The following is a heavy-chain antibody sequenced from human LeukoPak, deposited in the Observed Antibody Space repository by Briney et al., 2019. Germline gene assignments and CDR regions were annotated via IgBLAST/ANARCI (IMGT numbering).Heavy chain of an antibody. Sequence: GGSLRLSCAASGFTLGSYSINWVRQAPGKGLDWVSVIYSSGSTYYADSVKGRFTIARDNSKNTVYLQMDSLRAEDTGVYYCARGAVTRDFDLWGQGTLVTVSS. CDR2: IYSSGST. D-gene: IGHD4-17*01. CDR1: GFTLGSYS. V-gene: IGHV3-53*01. J-gene: IGHJ4*02. CDR3: ARGAVTRDFDL.